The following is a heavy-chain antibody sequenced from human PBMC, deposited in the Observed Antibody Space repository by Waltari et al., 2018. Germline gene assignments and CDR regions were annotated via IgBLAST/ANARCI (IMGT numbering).Heavy chain of an antibody. CDR2: INHSGST. J-gene: IGHJ4*02. CDR3: AREIAAAGPDY. V-gene: IGHV4-34*01. Sequence: QVQLQQWGAGLLTPSETLSLTCAVYGGSFSGYYCRWIRQPPGKVLEWIGEINHSGSTNYNPSLKSRVTISVDTSKNQFSLKLSSVTAADTAVYYCAREIAAAGPDYWGQGTLVTVSS. D-gene: IGHD6-13*01. CDR1: GGSFSGYY.